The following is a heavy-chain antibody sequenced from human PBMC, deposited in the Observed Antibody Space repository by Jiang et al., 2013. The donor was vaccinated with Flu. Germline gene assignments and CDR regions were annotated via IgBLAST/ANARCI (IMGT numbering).Heavy chain of an antibody. CDR1: GGSISSSSYY. CDR3: AALLLAARPNWFDP. Sequence: GSGLVKPSETLSLTCTVSGGSISSSSYYWGWIRQPPGKGLEWIGSIYYSGSTYYNPSLKSRVTISVDTSKNQFSLKLSSVTAADTAVYYCAALLLAARPNWFDPWGQGTLVTVSS. D-gene: IGHD6-6*01. CDR2: IYYSGST. J-gene: IGHJ5*02. V-gene: IGHV4-39*01.